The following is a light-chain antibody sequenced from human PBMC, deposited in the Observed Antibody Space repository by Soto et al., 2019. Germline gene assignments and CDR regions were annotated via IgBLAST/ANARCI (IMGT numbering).Light chain of an antibody. V-gene: IGLV2-23*01. CDR1: SSDAGGYKF. CDR3: CSYPSGSTYGL. Sequence: QSALTQPASVSGSPGQSITISCTATSSDAGGYKFVSWYQQHPGKAPKVMIYEDSKRPSGVSYRFSGSKSGNAASLPISGLQAEDEDDYHCCSYPSGSTYGLFGGGTTLPVL. CDR2: EDS. J-gene: IGLJ2*01.